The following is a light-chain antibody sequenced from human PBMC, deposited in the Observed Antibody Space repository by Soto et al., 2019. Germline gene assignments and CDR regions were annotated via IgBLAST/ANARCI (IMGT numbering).Light chain of an antibody. V-gene: IGKV1-12*01. CDR2: ASS. J-gene: IGKJ3*01. CDR1: QDIHTW. CDR3: QQANTVPFT. Sequence: DFPMTQSPSYVSASVGDRVTITCRASQDIHTWLAWYQQKPGKAPKLLIYASSSLQSGVRSRFSGSGSGTEFTLTIISLQPEDFVTYYCQQANTVPFTFGPGTRVDIK.